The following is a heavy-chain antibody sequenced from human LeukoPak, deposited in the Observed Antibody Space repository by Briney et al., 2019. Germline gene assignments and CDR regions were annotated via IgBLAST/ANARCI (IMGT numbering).Heavy chain of an antibody. CDR3: ARGVKGGSGSYWPQPIGHHYYYYYMDV. J-gene: IGHJ6*03. D-gene: IGHD3-10*01. CDR1: GYTFTSYG. Sequence: ASVKVSCKASGYTFTSYGINWVRQAPGQGLEWMGWISAYNGNTNYAQKLQGRVTMTTDTSTSTAYMELRSLRSDDTAVYYCARGVKGGSGSYWPQPIGHHYYYYYMDVWGKGTTVTISS. CDR2: ISAYNGNT. V-gene: IGHV1-18*01.